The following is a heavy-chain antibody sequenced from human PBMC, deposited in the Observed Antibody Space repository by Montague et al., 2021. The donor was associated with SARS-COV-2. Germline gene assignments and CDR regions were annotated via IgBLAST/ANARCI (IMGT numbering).Heavy chain of an antibody. CDR1: GDSISSSNYY. V-gene: IGHV4-39*01. J-gene: IGHJ2*01. CDR2: IYYRGST. CDR3: ARHGEIATIVGWWFFDL. D-gene: IGHD5-24*01. Sequence: SETLSLTCTVSGDSISSSNYYWSWIRQPPGKGLEWIGSIYYRGSTYYNPSLKSRVTISVDTSMNQFSLKLSSVTAADTAVYYCARHGEIATIVGWWFFDLWGPGTLVTVSS.